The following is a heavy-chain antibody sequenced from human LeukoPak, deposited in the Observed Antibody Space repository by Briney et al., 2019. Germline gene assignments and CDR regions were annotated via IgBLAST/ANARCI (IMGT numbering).Heavy chain of an antibody. V-gene: IGHV3-48*03. J-gene: IGHJ6*03. Sequence: GGSLRLSCAASGFTFSSYEMNWVRQAPGKGLEWVSYISSSGSTIYYADSVKGRFTISRGNSKNTLYLQMNSLRAEDTAVYYCAKEGVWFGEWNYYYYMDVWGKGTTVTISS. D-gene: IGHD3-10*01. CDR3: AKEGVWFGEWNYYYYMDV. CDR1: GFTFSSYE. CDR2: ISSSGSTI.